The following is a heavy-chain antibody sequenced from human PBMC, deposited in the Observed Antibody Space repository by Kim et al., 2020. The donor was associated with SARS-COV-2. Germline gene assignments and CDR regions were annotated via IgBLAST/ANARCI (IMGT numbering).Heavy chain of an antibody. CDR3: ARAATTYYYGSGSHDY. CDR2: MNPNSGNT. J-gene: IGHJ4*02. Sequence: ASVKVSCKASGYTFTSYDINWVRQATGQGLEWMGWMNPNSGNTGYAQKFQGRVTMTRNTSISTAYMELSSLRSEDTAVYYCARAATTYYYGSGSHDYWGQGTLVTVSS. CDR1: GYTFTSYD. V-gene: IGHV1-8*01. D-gene: IGHD3-10*01.